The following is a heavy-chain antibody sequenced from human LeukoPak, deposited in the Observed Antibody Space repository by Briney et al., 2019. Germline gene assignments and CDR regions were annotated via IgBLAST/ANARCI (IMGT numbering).Heavy chain of an antibody. J-gene: IGHJ5*02. CDR3: ARGSPTQEWFDP. V-gene: IGHV1-8*01. CDR1: GYTFTSYD. CDR2: MNPNSGNT. Sequence: ASVKVSCKASGYTFTSYDINWVQQATGQGLEWMGWMNPNSGNTGYAQKFQGRVTMTRNTSISTAYMELSSLRSEDTAVYYCARGSPTQEWFDPWGQGTLVTVSS.